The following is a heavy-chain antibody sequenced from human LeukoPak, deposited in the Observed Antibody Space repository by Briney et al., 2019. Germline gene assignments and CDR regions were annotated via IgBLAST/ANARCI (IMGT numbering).Heavy chain of an antibody. Sequence: GGSLRLSCAASGFTFDDYGMSWVRQAPGKGLEWVSAISGSGGSTYYADSVKGRFTISRDNSKNTLYLQMNSLRAEDTAVYYCASTTLGYCSSTSCYGAGYYYYGMDVWGQGTTVTVSS. J-gene: IGHJ6*02. V-gene: IGHV3-23*01. CDR2: ISGSGGST. D-gene: IGHD2-2*01. CDR3: ASTTLGYCSSTSCYGAGYYYYGMDV. CDR1: GFTFDDYG.